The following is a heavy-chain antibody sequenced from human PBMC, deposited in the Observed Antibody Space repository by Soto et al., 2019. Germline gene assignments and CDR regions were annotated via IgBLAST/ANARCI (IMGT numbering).Heavy chain of an antibody. CDR1: GFTFSSYA. CDR2: ISGSGGST. CDR3: AKSNRPEGFMIVVVMNYYYYGMDV. V-gene: IGHV3-23*01. D-gene: IGHD3-22*01. J-gene: IGHJ6*02. Sequence: GGSLRLSCAASGFTFSSYAMSWVRQAPGKGLEWVSAISGSGGSTYYADSVKGRFTISRDNSKNTLYLQMNSLIAEDTAVYYCAKSNRPEGFMIVVVMNYYYYGMDVWGQGTTVTVSS.